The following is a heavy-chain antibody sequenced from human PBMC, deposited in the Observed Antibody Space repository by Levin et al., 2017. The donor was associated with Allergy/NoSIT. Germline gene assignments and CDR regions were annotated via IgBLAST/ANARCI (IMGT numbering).Heavy chain of an antibody. J-gene: IGHJ5*02. CDR2: ISYDGSNK. D-gene: IGHD3-22*01. V-gene: IGHV3-30*18. CDR1: GFTFSSYG. Sequence: GGSLRLSCAASGFTFSSYGMHWVRQAPGKGLEWVAVISYDGSNKYYADSVKGRFTISRDNSKNTLYLQMNSLRAEDTAVYYCAKDHTPDSSGYSPIIQRIFDPWGQGTLVTVSS. CDR3: AKDHTPDSSGYSPIIQRIFDP.